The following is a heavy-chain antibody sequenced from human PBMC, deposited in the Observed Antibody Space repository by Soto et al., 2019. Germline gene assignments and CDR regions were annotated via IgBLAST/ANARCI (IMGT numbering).Heavy chain of an antibody. CDR3: ARRASYYYGMDV. CDR2: IYYSGST. Sequence: KTSETLSLTCTVSGGSISSYYWSWIRQPPGKGLEWIGYIYYSGSTNYNPSLKSRVTISVDTSKNQFSLKLSSVTAADTAVYYCARRASYYYGMDVWGQGTTVTVSS. V-gene: IGHV4-59*01. J-gene: IGHJ6*02. CDR1: GGSISSYY.